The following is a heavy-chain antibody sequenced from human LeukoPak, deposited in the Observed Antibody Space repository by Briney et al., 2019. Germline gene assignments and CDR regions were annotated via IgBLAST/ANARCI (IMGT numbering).Heavy chain of an antibody. D-gene: IGHD1-26*01. CDR2: ISGSGGST. J-gene: IGHJ3*02. Sequence: GGSLRLSCAASGFTFSSYGMHWVRQAPGKGLEWVSAISGSGGSTYYADSVKGRFTISRDNSKNTLYLQMNSLRAEDTAVYYCAKYQVGATIAYVAFDIWGQGTMATVSS. V-gene: IGHV3-23*01. CDR3: AKYQVGATIAYVAFDI. CDR1: GFTFSSYG.